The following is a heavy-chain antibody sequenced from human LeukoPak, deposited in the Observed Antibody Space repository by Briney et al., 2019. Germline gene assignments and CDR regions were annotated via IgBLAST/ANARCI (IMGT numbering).Heavy chain of an antibody. Sequence: PSETLSLTCTVSGGSISSYYWSWIRQPPGKGLEWIGYIYYSGSTNYNPSLKSRVTISVDTSKNQFSLKLSSVTAADTAVYYCARAVLRFSKTYYYYMDVWGKGTTVTVSS. CDR3: ARAVLRFSKTYYYYMDV. CDR1: GGSISSYY. J-gene: IGHJ6*03. V-gene: IGHV4-59*01. D-gene: IGHD3-3*01. CDR2: IYYSGST.